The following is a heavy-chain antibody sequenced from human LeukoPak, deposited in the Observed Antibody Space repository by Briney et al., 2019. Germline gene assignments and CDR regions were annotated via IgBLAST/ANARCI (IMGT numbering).Heavy chain of an antibody. V-gene: IGHV4-59*01. J-gene: IGHJ4*02. Sequence: SETLSLTCTVSGGSISSYYWSWIRQPPGKGLEWIGYIYYSGSTNYNPSLKSRVTISVDTSKNQFSLKLSSVTAADTAVYYCAKDTLSGLLWFGELLYGSYFDYWGQGTLVTVSS. CDR1: GGSISSYY. CDR3: AKDTLSGLLWFGELLYGSYFDY. CDR2: IYYSGST. D-gene: IGHD3-10*01.